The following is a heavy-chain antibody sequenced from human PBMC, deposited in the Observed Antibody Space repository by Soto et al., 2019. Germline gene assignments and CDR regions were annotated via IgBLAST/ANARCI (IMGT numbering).Heavy chain of an antibody. CDR1: GASVSSGSYY. Sequence: LSLTCSVSGASVSSGSYYWSWIRQPPGKGLEWIGYIHYSGSTKYNPSLKSRVIISLDTSKNQFSLNLRSVTAADTAVYYCAGDSGGDWSGYWIDPWGQGALVTVSS. CDR2: IHYSGST. CDR3: AGDSGGDWSGYWIDP. D-gene: IGHD3-3*01. V-gene: IGHV4-61*01. J-gene: IGHJ5*02.